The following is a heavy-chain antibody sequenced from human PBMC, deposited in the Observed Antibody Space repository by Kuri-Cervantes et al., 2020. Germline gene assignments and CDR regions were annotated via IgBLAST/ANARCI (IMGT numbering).Heavy chain of an antibody. CDR3: ARGLGSGSYYYYYYGMDV. CDR2: INPNSGGT. D-gene: IGHD3-10*01. V-gene: IGHV1-2*02. Sequence: ASVKVSCKASGYTFTGYYMHWARQAPGQGLEWLGWINPNSGGTNYAQKFQGRVTMTRDTSISPAYMELSRLRSEDTAVYYCARGLGSGSYYYYYYGMDVWGQGTTVTVSS. J-gene: IGHJ6*02. CDR1: GYTFTGYY.